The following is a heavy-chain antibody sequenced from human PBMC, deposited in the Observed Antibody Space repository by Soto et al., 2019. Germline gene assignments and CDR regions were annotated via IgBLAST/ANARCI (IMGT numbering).Heavy chain of an antibody. CDR1: GFTFSSSF. V-gene: IGHV3-7*03. Sequence: QSGGSLRLSCVASGFTFSSSFMGWVRQAPGKGLECVANINQDGGGTYYADSVQGRFTISRDNAKDSLFLQLNSLRGEDTAVYYCARYFRGSGRYFFDYWGQGTLVTVSS. CDR3: ARYFRGSGRYFFDY. CDR2: INQDGGGT. J-gene: IGHJ4*02. D-gene: IGHD6-19*01.